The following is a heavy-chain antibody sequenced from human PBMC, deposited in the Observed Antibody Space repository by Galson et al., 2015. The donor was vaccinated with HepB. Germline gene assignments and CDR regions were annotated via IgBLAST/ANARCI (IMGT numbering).Heavy chain of an antibody. Sequence: SLRLSCAASGFTFSDYYMSWIRQAPGKGLEWVSFISGGNYYTDYAGSVKGRFTISRDNAKNSLYLEMNSLRAEDTAVYYCTRLATYSSGWPDWWGPGTLVTVSS. CDR3: TRLATYSSGWPDW. V-gene: IGHV3-11*03. D-gene: IGHD6-19*01. CDR1: GFTFSDYY. J-gene: IGHJ4*02. CDR2: ISGGNYYT.